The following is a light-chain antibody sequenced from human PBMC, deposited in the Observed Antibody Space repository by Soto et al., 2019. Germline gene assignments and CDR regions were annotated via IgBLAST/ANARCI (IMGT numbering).Light chain of an antibody. CDR1: SSNIGAGYD. J-gene: IGLJ1*01. CDR3: SSYTSATTYV. CDR2: GST. Sequence: QSVLTQPPSVSGAPGQRVTISCTRSSSNIGAGYDVHWYQQFPGTAPKLLLYGSTNRPSGVPDRFSGSKSGTSASLAIAGLQTEDEADYYCSSYTSATTYVFGTGTKLTVL. V-gene: IGLV1-40*01.